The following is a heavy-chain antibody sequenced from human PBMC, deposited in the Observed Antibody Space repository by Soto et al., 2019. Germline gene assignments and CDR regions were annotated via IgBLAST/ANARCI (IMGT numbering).Heavy chain of an antibody. D-gene: IGHD2-15*01. CDR3: ARDNGGNDPWAFDI. Sequence: VQLVESGGGVVQPGRSLRLSCAASGFTFSSYGMHWVRQAPGKGLEWVAVIWYDGSNKYYADSVKGRFTISRDNSKNTLYLQMNSLRAEDTAVYYCARDNGGNDPWAFDIWGQGTMVTVSS. J-gene: IGHJ3*02. V-gene: IGHV3-33*01. CDR1: GFTFSSYG. CDR2: IWYDGSNK.